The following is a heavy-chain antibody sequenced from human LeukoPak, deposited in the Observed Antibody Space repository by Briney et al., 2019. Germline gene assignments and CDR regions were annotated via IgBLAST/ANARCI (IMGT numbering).Heavy chain of an antibody. CDR1: GFTFSSYS. Sequence: GGSLRLSCAASGFTFSSYSMNWVRQAPGKGLEWVSAITGSGGNTHYADSVKGRFTISRDNSKNTLYLQMNSLRAEDTAVYYCAKWGDYDVLTGYYVSDYWGQGTLVSVSS. V-gene: IGHV3-23*01. D-gene: IGHD3-9*01. CDR2: ITGSGGNT. CDR3: AKWGDYDVLTGYYVSDY. J-gene: IGHJ4*02.